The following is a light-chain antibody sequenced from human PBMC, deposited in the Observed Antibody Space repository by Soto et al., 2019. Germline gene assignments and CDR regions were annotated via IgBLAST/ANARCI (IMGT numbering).Light chain of an antibody. CDR2: DAS. J-gene: IGKJ4*01. V-gene: IGKV3-20*01. CDR3: QPYGTSHSLT. Sequence: IVLMQSPGTLSLSPGERATLSCRASQSVNSNYLACYQLKPFQAPRLVIYDASRRATGIPARFSGSGSGTDLTLTISRLEPEDFAVYDCQPYGTSHSLTFGGGTKVDIK. CDR1: QSVNSNY.